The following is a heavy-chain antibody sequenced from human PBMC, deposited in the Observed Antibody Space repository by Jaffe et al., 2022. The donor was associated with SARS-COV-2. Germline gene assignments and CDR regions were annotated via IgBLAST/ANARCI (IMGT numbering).Heavy chain of an antibody. Sequence: QVQLVESGGGVVQPGRSLRLSCAASGFTFSSYGMHWVRQAPGKGLEWVAVISYDGSNKYYADSVKGRFTISRDNSKNTLYLQMNSLRAEDTAVYYCAKDRAVAGTRSTKYYYYYGMDVWGQGTTVTVSS. D-gene: IGHD6-19*01. J-gene: IGHJ6*02. CDR3: AKDRAVAGTRSTKYYYYYGMDV. CDR1: GFTFSSYG. V-gene: IGHV3-30*18. CDR2: ISYDGSNK.